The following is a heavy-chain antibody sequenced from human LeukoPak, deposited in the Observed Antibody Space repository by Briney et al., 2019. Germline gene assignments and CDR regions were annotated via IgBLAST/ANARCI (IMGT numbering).Heavy chain of an antibody. CDR2: ISSSGSTI. CDR3: AKDLEVPVAGSFGY. CDR1: GFTFSDYY. Sequence: GGSLRLSCAASGFTFSDYYMSWIRQAPGKGLEWVSYISSSGSTIYYADSVKGRFTISRDNSKNTLYLQMNSLRAEDTAVYYCAKDLEVPVAGSFGYWGQGTLVTVSS. V-gene: IGHV3-11*01. D-gene: IGHD6-19*01. J-gene: IGHJ4*02.